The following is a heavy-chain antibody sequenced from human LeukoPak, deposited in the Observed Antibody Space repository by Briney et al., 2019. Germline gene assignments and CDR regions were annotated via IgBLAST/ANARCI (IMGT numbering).Heavy chain of an antibody. CDR1: GSSISSYY. J-gene: IGHJ4*02. CDR2: IYYSGST. Sequence: SETLSLTCTVSGSSISSYYWSWIRQPPGKGLEWIGYIYYSGSTNYNPSLKSRVTISVDTSKNQFSLKLSSVTAADTAVYYCARSDSSGWYEFDYWGQGTLVTVSS. CDR3: ARSDSSGWYEFDY. V-gene: IGHV4-59*08. D-gene: IGHD6-19*01.